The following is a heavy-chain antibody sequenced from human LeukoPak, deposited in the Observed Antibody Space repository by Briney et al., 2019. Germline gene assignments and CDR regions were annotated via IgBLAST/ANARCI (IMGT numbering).Heavy chain of an antibody. CDR2: FDPEDGET. V-gene: IGHV1-24*01. Sequence: ASVKVSCKVSGYTLTELSMHWVRQAPGKGLEWMGGFDPEDGETIYAQKLQGRVTMTTDTSTSTAYMELRSLRSDDTAVYYCARLRGSYGELDYWGQGTRVTVSS. CDR1: GYTLTELS. D-gene: IGHD1-26*01. J-gene: IGHJ4*02. CDR3: ARLRGSYGELDY.